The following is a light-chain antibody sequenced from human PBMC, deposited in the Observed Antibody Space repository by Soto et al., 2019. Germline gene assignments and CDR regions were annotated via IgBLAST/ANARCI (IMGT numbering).Light chain of an antibody. CDR2: AAS. V-gene: IGKV3-20*01. J-gene: IGKJ1*01. CDR3: QEYGSSVTWT. CDR1: QSITSNY. Sequence: EVVLTQSPGTVSLSPGERATLSCRASQSITSNYLAWYQQKPGQAPRLLIYAASSRATGIPDRSSGSGSGTDFTLSISRLEPEDFAVYYCQEYGSSVTWTIGQGTKVEIK.